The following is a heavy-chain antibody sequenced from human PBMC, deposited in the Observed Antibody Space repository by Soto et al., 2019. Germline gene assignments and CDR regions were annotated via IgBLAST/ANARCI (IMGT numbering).Heavy chain of an antibody. V-gene: IGHV3-73*02. Sequence: EVQLVESGGGLVQPGGCLKVSCAASGIIFSDSGLHWVRQASGKGLEWVGRIRSQAHSYATLYAESVKVRFTISRDDSKSTTYLQMNSLKTEDPAVYYCTRRPYDRSGYDYNGYYYGMDVWGQGTTVPVSS. CDR2: IRSQAHSYAT. J-gene: IGHJ6*02. CDR3: TRRPYDRSGYDYNGYYYGMDV. CDR1: GIIFSDSG. D-gene: IGHD3-22*01.